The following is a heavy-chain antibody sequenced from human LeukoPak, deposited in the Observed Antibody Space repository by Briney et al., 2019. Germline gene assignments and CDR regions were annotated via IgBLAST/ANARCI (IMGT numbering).Heavy chain of an antibody. Sequence: SETLSLTCAVSGASVTSGSNKWSWIRQPPGKGLEWIGEISYSGSASYNPSLRSRVTISVDTSTNQFSLTLGSVTAADTAVYYCAREAECSGGSCYSYGWFDPWGQGTQVTVSS. D-gene: IGHD2-15*01. CDR2: ISYSGSA. J-gene: IGHJ5*02. CDR1: GASVTSGSNK. V-gene: IGHV4-61*01. CDR3: AREAECSGGSCYSYGWFDP.